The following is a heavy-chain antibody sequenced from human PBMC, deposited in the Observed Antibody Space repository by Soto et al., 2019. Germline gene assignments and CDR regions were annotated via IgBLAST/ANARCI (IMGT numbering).Heavy chain of an antibody. CDR1: GGSISSGGYY. CDR2: NYYSGST. Sequence: PSETLSLTCTVSGGSISSGGYYWSWIRQHPGKGLEWIGYNYYSGSTYYNPSLKSRVTISVDTSKNQFSLKLSSVTAADTAVYYCARVEVVPAAKFDYWGQGTLVTVSS. V-gene: IGHV4-31*03. D-gene: IGHD2-2*01. J-gene: IGHJ4*02. CDR3: ARVEVVPAAKFDY.